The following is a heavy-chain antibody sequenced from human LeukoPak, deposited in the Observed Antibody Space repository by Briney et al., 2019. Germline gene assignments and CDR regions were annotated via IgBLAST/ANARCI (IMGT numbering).Heavy chain of an antibody. Sequence: SETLSLTCTVSGGSISSYYWSWIRQPPGKGLEWIGYIYYSGSTNYNPSLKSRVTISVDTSKNQFSLKLSSVTAADTAVYYCASHRYGVNYFDYWGQGTLVTVSS. D-gene: IGHD3-10*01. CDR1: GGSISSYY. V-gene: IGHV4-59*01. CDR2: IYYSGST. J-gene: IGHJ4*02. CDR3: ASHRYGVNYFDY.